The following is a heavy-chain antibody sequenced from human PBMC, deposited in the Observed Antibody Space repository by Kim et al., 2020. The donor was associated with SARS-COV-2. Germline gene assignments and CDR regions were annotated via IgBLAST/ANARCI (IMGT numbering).Heavy chain of an antibody. J-gene: IGHJ4*02. V-gene: IGHV3-21*01. CDR3: ARDLVEMATLRALGY. Sequence: DPVKGRFTISRDNAKNSLYLQMNGLRAEDTAVYYCARDLVEMATLRALGYWGQGTLVTVSS. D-gene: IGHD4-17*01.